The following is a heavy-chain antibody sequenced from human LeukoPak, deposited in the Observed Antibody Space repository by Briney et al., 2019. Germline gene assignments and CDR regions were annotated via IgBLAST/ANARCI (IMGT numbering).Heavy chain of an antibody. J-gene: IGHJ4*02. CDR1: GYTFTGYY. Sequence: ASVKVSCKASGYTFTGYYMHWVRQAPGQGLEWMGRIDPNNGATNYAQKLQGRVTITGDTSISTAYMELSSLRSDDTAVYYCTRETGSYHGNDYWGQGTLVTVSS. CDR2: IDPNNGAT. CDR3: TRETGSYHGNDY. D-gene: IGHD1-26*01. V-gene: IGHV1-2*06.